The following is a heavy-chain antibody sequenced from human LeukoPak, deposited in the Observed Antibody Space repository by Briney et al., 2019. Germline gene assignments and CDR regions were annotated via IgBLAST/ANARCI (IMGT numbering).Heavy chain of an antibody. Sequence: GESLKISCKGSGYRFTSYWIAWVRQMPGKGLEWVGIINPGDSHTTYSPSFRGQVTISADESITTAYLQWSSLKASDTAMYYCARGPSYYYMDVWGKGTTVTVSS. CDR2: INPGDSHT. V-gene: IGHV5-51*01. CDR1: GYRFTSYW. J-gene: IGHJ6*03. CDR3: ARGPSYYYMDV.